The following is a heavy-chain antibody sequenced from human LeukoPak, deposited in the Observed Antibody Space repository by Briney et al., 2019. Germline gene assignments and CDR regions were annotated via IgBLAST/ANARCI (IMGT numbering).Heavy chain of an antibody. V-gene: IGHV3-48*04. CDR2: ISGSSTTI. J-gene: IGHJ4*02. D-gene: IGHD3-16*02. CDR3: ARDYFSFGGIIISD. Sequence: GGSLRLSCAASEFSFNTYSMNWLRQAPGKGLEWISYISGSSTTINYADSVKGRFTISRDNAKKSLYLQMNSLRAEDTAVYYCARDYFSFGGIIISDWGQGTLVTVSS. CDR1: EFSFNTYS.